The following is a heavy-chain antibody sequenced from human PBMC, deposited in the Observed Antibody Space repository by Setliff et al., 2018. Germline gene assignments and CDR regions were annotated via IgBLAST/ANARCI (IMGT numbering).Heavy chain of an antibody. J-gene: IGHJ4*02. CDR3: ARTCSGSGCYAGLES. Sequence: GGSLRLSCAASGFTFSTYRMHWVRQAPGKGLEWVAVIWDDGVKKYHADSVKGRFTISRDDSKNTLYLQMNSLRPEDTAVYYCARTCSGSGCYAGLESWGQGTPVTVS. V-gene: IGHV3-33*08. CDR1: GFTFSTYR. D-gene: IGHD2-15*01. CDR2: IWDDGVKK.